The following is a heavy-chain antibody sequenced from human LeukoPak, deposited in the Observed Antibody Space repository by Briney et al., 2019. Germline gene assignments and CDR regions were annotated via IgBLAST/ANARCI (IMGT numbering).Heavy chain of an antibody. Sequence: SETLSLTCTVSGGSISSSSYYWGWIRQPPGKGLEWIGSIYHSGSTYYKPSLKSRFTISVDTYKNKFSLKLSSVTAADTAVYYCARAPLYYDFWSGPPALFDYWGQGTLVTVSS. J-gene: IGHJ4*02. CDR3: ARAPLYYDFWSGPPALFDY. D-gene: IGHD3-3*01. CDR2: IYHSGST. CDR1: GGSISSSSYY. V-gene: IGHV4-39*07.